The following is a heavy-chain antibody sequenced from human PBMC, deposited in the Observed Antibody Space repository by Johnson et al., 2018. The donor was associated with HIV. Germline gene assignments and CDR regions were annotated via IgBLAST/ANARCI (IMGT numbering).Heavy chain of an antibody. Sequence: QVQLVESGGGLVKPGGSLRLSCAASGFTFSDYYMSWIRQAPGKGLEWVSYISSSGSTIYYADSVKRRFTISRDNAKNSLYLQMNKLRAEDAAVYFCASQVRGLRLGVDAFDIWGQGTMVTVSS. CDR2: ISSSGSTI. CDR3: ASQVRGLRLGVDAFDI. V-gene: IGHV3-11*01. CDR1: GFTFSDYY. D-gene: IGHD3-16*01. J-gene: IGHJ3*02.